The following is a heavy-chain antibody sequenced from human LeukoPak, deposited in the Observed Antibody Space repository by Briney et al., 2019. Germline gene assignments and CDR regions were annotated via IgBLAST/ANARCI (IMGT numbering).Heavy chain of an antibody. D-gene: IGHD2-15*01. CDR3: ARWRGCSGGSCYSRQGWFDP. Sequence: PSETLSLTCTVSGGSISSYYWSWIRQPPGKGLEWIGYIYYSGSTNYNPSLKSRVTISVDTSKNQFSLKLSSVTAADTAVYYCARWRGCSGGSCYSRQGWFDPWGQGTLVTVSS. J-gene: IGHJ5*02. CDR1: GGSISSYY. CDR2: IYYSGST. V-gene: IGHV4-59*01.